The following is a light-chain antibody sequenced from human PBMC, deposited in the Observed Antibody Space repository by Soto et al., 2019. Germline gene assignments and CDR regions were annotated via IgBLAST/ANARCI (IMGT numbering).Light chain of an antibody. V-gene: IGKV1-39*01. J-gene: IGKJ1*01. CDR1: QSVRTY. Sequence: DIQLTQSPSSLSASVGDRVTITSRPSQSVRTYLNWYQQKPGKAPNLLIYSVSNLQSGVPSRFSGSGSGTDFTLTITSLQPEDFATYYCQQSFSTPWTFGQGTKVEL. CDR3: QQSFSTPWT. CDR2: SVS.